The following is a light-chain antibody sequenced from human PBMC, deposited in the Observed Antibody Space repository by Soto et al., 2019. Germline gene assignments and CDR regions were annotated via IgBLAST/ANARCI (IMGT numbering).Light chain of an antibody. CDR3: QQYGGSTT. V-gene: IGKV3-20*01. CDR2: GAS. CDR1: QSLNRD. J-gene: IGKJ1*01. Sequence: EIVLTQSPGTLSLSPGERATLSCRASQSLNRDLAWYQQKPGQSPRLLIYGASSRDTGIPDRFSGSGSGTDFTLTISRLEPEDFAVYYCQQYGGSTTFGQGTKVDIK.